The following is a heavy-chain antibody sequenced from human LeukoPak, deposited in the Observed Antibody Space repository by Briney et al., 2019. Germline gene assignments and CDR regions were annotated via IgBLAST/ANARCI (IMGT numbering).Heavy chain of an antibody. V-gene: IGHV3-11*04. Sequence: GGSLRLSCATSGFTFSDYYMSWIRQAPGKGLEWVSYISSSGSTIYYADSVKGRFTISRDNAKNSLYLQMNSLRAEDTAVYYCARRAGAYSHPYDYWGQGTLVTVSS. D-gene: IGHD4/OR15-4a*01. J-gene: IGHJ4*02. CDR1: GFTFSDYY. CDR3: ARRAGAYSHPYDY. CDR2: ISSSGSTI.